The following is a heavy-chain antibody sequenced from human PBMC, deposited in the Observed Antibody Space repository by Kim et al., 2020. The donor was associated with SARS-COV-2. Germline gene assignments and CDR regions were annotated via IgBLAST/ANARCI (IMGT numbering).Heavy chain of an antibody. CDR3: VREPSN. J-gene: IGHJ4*02. CDR2: INGDGSSM. CDR1: GFRFSYYY. V-gene: IGHV3-11*01. Sequence: GGSLRLSCEASGFRFSYYYMSWIRQAPGKGLEWVAYINGDGSSMKCADSVNGRFSISRDNANKSLSLQMNSLTPEDTAVYYWVREPSNLVQGTLVTVSS. D-gene: IGHD6-6*01.